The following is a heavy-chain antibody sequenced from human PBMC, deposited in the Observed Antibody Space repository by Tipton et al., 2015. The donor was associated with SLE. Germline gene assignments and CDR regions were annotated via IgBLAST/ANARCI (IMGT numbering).Heavy chain of an antibody. CDR3: ARDFSGIAVTYYYYGMDV. CDR2: ISAYNGNT. V-gene: IGHV1-18*01. D-gene: IGHD6-19*01. J-gene: IGHJ6*02. Sequence: QVQLVQSGAEVKKPGASVKVSCKASGYTFTSHGISWVRQAPGQGLEWMGWISAYNGNTNYAPKLQGRVTMTTDTSTSTAYMELRSLRSDDTAVYYCARDFSGIAVTYYYYGMDVWGQGTTVTVSS. CDR1: GYTFTSHG.